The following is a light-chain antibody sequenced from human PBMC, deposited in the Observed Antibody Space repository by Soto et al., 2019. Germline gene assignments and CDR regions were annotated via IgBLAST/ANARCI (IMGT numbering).Light chain of an antibody. CDR3: QQYGSSRT. J-gene: IGKJ1*01. CDR1: QSVRSNY. Sequence: EIVLTQSPGTLSLSPGERATLSCRASQSVRSNYLAWYQQKPGQAPRLLISAASSRATGIPDRFSGSGSGTYFTLTISRLEPEDFAVYYCQQYGSSRTFGQGTKVEVK. V-gene: IGKV3-20*01. CDR2: AAS.